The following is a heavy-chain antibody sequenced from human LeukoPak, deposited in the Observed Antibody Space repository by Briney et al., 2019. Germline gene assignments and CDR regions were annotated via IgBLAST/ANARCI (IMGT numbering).Heavy chain of an antibody. J-gene: IGHJ4*02. CDR2: ISGSGSST. CDR1: GLIFSDYY. D-gene: IGHD2-15*01. V-gene: IGHV3-11*04. CDR3: ARDDGRRATNTVVFGN. Sequence: GGSLRLSCAVSGLIFSDYYMSWIRQAPGEGLEWISYISGSGSSTNYADPVKGRFTISRDNAKNSLYLQMNSLRAEDTAMYYCARDDGRRATNTVVFGNWGQGTLVTVSS.